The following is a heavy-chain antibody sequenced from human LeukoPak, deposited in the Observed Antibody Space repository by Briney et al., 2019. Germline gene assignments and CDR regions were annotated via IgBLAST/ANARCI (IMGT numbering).Heavy chain of an antibody. V-gene: IGHV3-48*03. CDR1: GLTFSSYE. J-gene: IGHJ4*02. D-gene: IGHD4-17*01. CDR3: ARDSDYGDSSFDY. CDR2: ISSSGSTI. Sequence: PGGSLRLSCAASGLTFSSYEMNWVRQAPGKGLERVSYISSSGSTIYYADSVKGRFTISRDNSKNTLYLQMNSLRAEGTAVYYCARDSDYGDSSFDYWGQGTLVTVSS.